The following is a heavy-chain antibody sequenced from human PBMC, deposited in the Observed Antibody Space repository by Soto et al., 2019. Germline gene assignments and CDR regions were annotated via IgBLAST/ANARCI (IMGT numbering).Heavy chain of an antibody. V-gene: IGHV1-18*01. Sequence: QVQLVQSGAEVKKPGASVKVSCKASGYTFTSYGISWVRQAPGQGLEWMGWISAYNGNTNYAQKLHGRVTMTTDTSTRTAYMELRSLRSDDTAVYYCARGIALYCSGGSCSLPFDYWGQGTLVTVSS. J-gene: IGHJ4*02. CDR2: ISAYNGNT. D-gene: IGHD2-15*01. CDR1: GYTFTSYG. CDR3: ARGIALYCSGGSCSLPFDY.